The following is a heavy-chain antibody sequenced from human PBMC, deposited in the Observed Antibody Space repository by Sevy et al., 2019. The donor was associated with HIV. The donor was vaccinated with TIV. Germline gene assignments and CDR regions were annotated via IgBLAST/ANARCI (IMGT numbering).Heavy chain of an antibody. CDR3: ARDDGYYYGSGSSDY. CDR1: GGTFSSYA. J-gene: IGHJ4*02. CDR2: IIPIFGTA. V-gene: IGHV1-69*13. Sequence: ASVKVSCKASGGTFSSYAISWVRQAPGQGLEWMGRIIPIFGTANYAQKFQGRVTITADESTSTAYMELSSLGSEDTAVYYCARDDGYYYGSGSSDYWGQGTLVTVSS. D-gene: IGHD3-10*01.